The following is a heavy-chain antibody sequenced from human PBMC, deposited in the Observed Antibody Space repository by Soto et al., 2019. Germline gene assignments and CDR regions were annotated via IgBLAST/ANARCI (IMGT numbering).Heavy chain of an antibody. Sequence: PSETLSLTCSVSSGSMNSGGYYWSWIRQHPGKGLEWIGYIYYNGDTYYSPSLKSRVTISVDTSRNHFSLNLTSVTAADTAVYYCARRGGSSSGYYYYAMDVWGQGTTVTVSS. D-gene: IGHD6-6*01. J-gene: IGHJ6*02. CDR2: IYYNGDT. CDR1: SGSMNSGGYY. CDR3: ARRGGSSSGYYYYAMDV. V-gene: IGHV4-31*03.